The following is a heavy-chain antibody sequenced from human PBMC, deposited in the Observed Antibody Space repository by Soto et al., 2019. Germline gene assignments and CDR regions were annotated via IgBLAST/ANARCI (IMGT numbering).Heavy chain of an antibody. Sequence: EVQVVESGGGLVQPGGSLRLSCAAAGLTVSTNPMSWVSKAPGKGLEWVSVIYTGGGTHYADSVKGRFTISRDNSRNTVNLQMNSLRPEDTAVYYCARDGSGHWGQGTLVTVSS. V-gene: IGHV3-66*01. CDR1: GLTVSTNP. CDR2: IYTGGGT. J-gene: IGHJ4*02. CDR3: ARDGSGH.